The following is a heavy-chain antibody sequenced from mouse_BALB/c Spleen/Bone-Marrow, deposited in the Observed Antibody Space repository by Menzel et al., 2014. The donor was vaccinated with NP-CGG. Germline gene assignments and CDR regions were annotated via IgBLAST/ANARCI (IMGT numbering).Heavy chain of an antibody. Sequence: VQLQQSGAELVKPGASVKMSCKASGYTFTSYWMHWVKQRPGQGLEWIGVIDPSDSYTSYNQKFKGKATLTVDTSFSTAYMQLSSLTSEDSAVYYCTIPTARACFDYWRQGTPLTVSS. D-gene: IGHD3-2*01. J-gene: IGHJ2*01. CDR2: IDPSDSYT. CDR3: TIPTARACFDY. CDR1: GYTFTSYW. V-gene: IGHV1S127*01.